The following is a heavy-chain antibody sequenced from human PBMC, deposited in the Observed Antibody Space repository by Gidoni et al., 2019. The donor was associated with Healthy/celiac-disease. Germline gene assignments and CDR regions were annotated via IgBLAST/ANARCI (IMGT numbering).Heavy chain of an antibody. J-gene: IGHJ3*02. CDR3: ASLSGSSSSSKDAFDI. Sequence: QVQLVESGGGVVQHGRSLRLSCAPSGFTFSSYGMHWVRHAPGKGLEWVAVIWYDGSNKYYADSVKGRFTISRDNSKNTLYLQMNSLRAEDTAVYYCASLSGSSSSSKDAFDIWGQGTMVTVSS. V-gene: IGHV3-33*01. CDR2: IWYDGSNK. D-gene: IGHD6-6*01. CDR1: GFTFSSYG.